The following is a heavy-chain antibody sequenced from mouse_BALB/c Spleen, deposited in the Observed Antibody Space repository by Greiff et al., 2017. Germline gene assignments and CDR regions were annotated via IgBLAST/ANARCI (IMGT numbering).Heavy chain of an antibody. D-gene: IGHD2-1*01. V-gene: IGHV5-12-2*01. CDR2: ISNGGGST. CDR1: GFTFSSYT. Sequence: EVQVVESGGGLVQPGGSLKLSCAASGFTFSSYTMSWVRQTPEKRLEWVAYISNGGGSTYYPDTVKGRFTISRDNAKNTLYLQMSSLKSEDTAMYYCARRDYGNYVEFAYWGQGTLSLSLQ. J-gene: IGHJ3*01. CDR3: ARRDYGNYVEFAY.